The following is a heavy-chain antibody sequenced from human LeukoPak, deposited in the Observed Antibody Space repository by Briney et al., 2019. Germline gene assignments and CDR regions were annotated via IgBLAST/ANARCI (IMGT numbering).Heavy chain of an antibody. CDR3: VKDRVRSRNYFDC. D-gene: IGHD3-10*01. V-gene: IGHV3-64D*06. Sequence: PGGSLRLSCSASGFTFSSYAMHWVRQAPGKGLEYVSAISSNGGSTYYADSVKGRFTISRDNSKNTLYLQMSSLRAEDTAVYYCVKDRVRSRNYFDCWGQGTLVTVSS. J-gene: IGHJ4*02. CDR1: GFTFSSYA. CDR2: ISSNGGST.